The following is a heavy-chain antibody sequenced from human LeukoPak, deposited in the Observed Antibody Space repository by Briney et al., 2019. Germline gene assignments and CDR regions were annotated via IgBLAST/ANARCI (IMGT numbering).Heavy chain of an antibody. D-gene: IGHD2-21*01. J-gene: IGHJ6*03. V-gene: IGHV3-30*02. CDR1: GFTFSSYG. CDR2: IRHDGSNK. Sequence: GGSLRLSCAASGFTFSSYGMRWVRQAPGKGLEWVAFIRHDGSNKYYADSVKGRLTISRDNSKNTLYLQMNSLRTEDAAVYYCAKGSKLLLFTRDCYMDVWGKGTTVTISS. CDR3: AKGSKLLLFTRDCYMDV.